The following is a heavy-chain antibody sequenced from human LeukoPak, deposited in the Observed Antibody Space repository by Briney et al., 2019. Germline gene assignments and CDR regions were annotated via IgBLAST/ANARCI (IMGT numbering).Heavy chain of an antibody. CDR1: GFTFSDYY. CDR3: AREGYSSSFDY. CDR2: ISSSGTTI. D-gene: IGHD5-18*01. Sequence: KTGGSLRLSCAASGFTFSDYYMSWIRQAPGKGPEWVSYISSSGTTIFYADPVRGRFTVSRDNARNSLLLQMDYLSAEDTAVYYCAREGYSSSFDYWGQGALVTVSS. J-gene: IGHJ4*01. V-gene: IGHV3-11*01.